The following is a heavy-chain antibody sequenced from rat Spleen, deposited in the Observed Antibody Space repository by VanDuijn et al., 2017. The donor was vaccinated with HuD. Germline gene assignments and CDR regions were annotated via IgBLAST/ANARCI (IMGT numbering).Heavy chain of an antibody. D-gene: IGHD1-4*01. J-gene: IGHJ2*01. V-gene: IGHV5-29*01. CDR1: GFTFSDYG. CDR2: ISYYGTTA. Sequence: EVQLVESGGGLVQPGRSLKLSCAASGFTFSDYGMAWVRQAPTKGLEWVATISYYGTTAHYRDSVKGRFTISRDIAKSSLYLQMDSLRSEDTATYYCTRTRNYYFDYWGQGVMVTVSS. CDR3: TRTRNYYFDY.